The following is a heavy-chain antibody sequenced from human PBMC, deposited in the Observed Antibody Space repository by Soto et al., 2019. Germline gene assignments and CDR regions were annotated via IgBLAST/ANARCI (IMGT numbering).Heavy chain of an antibody. D-gene: IGHD4-17*01. Sequence: QVQLVQSGAEVKKPGASVKVSCKASGYTFTSYGISWVRQAPGQGREWMGWISAYNVNTNYTQKLQGRVTMTTDISTSTGYMELRSVRSDDTGVYYCARDPGYGDYVWGWFDSWGQGSLVTVSS. V-gene: IGHV1-18*01. CDR2: ISAYNVNT. CDR3: ARDPGYGDYVWGWFDS. J-gene: IGHJ5*01. CDR1: GYTFTSYG.